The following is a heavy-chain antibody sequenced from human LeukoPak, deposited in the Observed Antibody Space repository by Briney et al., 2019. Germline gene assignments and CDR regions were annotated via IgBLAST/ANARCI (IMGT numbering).Heavy chain of an antibody. CDR1: GGSISSLSYY. D-gene: IGHD1-1*01. Sequence: PSETLSLTCTVSGGSISSLSYYWAWIRQSPGKGLEWIGSIFYSGGTYDNPSLKSRVTISVDTSKNQFSLRLSSVTAADTAVYYCATWRTAKTGFDYWGQGTLVTVSS. CDR2: IFYSGGT. CDR3: ATWRTAKTGFDY. V-gene: IGHV4-39*01. J-gene: IGHJ4*02.